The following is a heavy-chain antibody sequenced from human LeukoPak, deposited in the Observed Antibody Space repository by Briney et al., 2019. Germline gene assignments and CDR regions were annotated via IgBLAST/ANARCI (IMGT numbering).Heavy chain of an antibody. CDR2: ISSSGSTI. J-gene: IGHJ1*01. Sequence: GGSLRLSCAASGFTFSDYYMSWIRQAPGKGLEWVSYISSSGSTIYYADSVKGRFTISRDNAKNSLYLQMNSLRAEDTAVYYCASPPDSSGWPAEYFQHRGQGTLVTISS. D-gene: IGHD6-19*01. CDR3: ASPPDSSGWPAEYFQH. V-gene: IGHV3-11*04. CDR1: GFTFSDYY.